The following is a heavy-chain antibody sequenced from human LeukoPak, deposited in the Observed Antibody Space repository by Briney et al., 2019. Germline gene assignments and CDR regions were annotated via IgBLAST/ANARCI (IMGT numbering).Heavy chain of an antibody. D-gene: IGHD2-8*01. CDR1: RFTFTSHW. CDR3: ARGLSNGDSRYNWFGP. V-gene: IGHV3-7*04. CDR2: IKLGGSEK. Sequence: PGGSLRLSCVASRFTFTSHWMNWVRQVPGKGLEWVANIKLGGSEKNYVDSEKGRFTISRDNDKNSLHLQMNSLRAEDTAVYYCARGLSNGDSRYNWFGPWGQGTLVTVSS. J-gene: IGHJ5*02.